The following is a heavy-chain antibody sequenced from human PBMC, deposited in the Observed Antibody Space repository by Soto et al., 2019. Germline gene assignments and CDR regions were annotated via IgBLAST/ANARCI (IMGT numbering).Heavy chain of an antibody. CDR3: ARRKARSGPIYLDY. J-gene: IGHJ4*02. Sequence: QVQLVQSGAEVKKPGASVKISCKASGYTFTTYYINWVRQATGQGLEWMGGMNPNNGNTSYAQKFQGRVTMTRDTSRSTVYWELSSVRSEDTAVDSCARRKARSGPIYLDYWGQGTMVTVSS. CDR2: MNPNNGNT. V-gene: IGHV1-8*01. CDR1: GYTFTTYY.